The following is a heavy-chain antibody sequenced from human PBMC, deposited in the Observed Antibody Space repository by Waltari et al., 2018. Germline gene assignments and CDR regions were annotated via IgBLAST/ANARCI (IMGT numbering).Heavy chain of an antibody. Sequence: QVQLVQSGAEVKKPGSSVKVSCTALGGTFRSSAITWVRQAPGQGLEWMGRIIPMFGTTNYAQKFQGRVTITADKSTSTAYMELSGLRSEDTAVYYCARDPPGRGYYHTYYMDVWGKGTTVTISS. D-gene: IGHD2-8*02. J-gene: IGHJ6*03. CDR1: GGTFRSSA. V-gene: IGHV1-69*13. CDR2: IIPMFGTT. CDR3: ARDPPGRGYYHTYYMDV.